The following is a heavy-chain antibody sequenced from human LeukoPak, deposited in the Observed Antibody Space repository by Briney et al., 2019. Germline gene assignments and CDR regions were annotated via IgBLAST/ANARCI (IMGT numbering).Heavy chain of an antibody. CDR2: ISYDGSNK. V-gene: IGHV3-30-3*01. D-gene: IGHD4-17*01. J-gene: IGHJ4*02. CDR1: GFTFSSYA. CDR3: AKIGDYDSTLNFDY. Sequence: GRSLRLSCAASGFTFSSYAMHWVRQAPGKGLEWVAVISYDGSNKYYADSVKGRFTISRDNSKNTLYLQMNSLRAEDTAVYYCAKIGDYDSTLNFDYWGQGTLVTVSS.